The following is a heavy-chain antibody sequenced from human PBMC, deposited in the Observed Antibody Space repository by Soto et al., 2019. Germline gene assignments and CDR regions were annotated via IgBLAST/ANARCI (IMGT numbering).Heavy chain of an antibody. D-gene: IGHD6-13*01. Sequence: SETLSLTCAVYGGSFIGYYWSCILQPPGKGLEWIGEINHSGSTNYNPSLKGRVTISVDTSKSQFSLKLSSVTAADTAVYYCAREGQPRRRFGMDVWGQGTTVTVSS. CDR1: GGSFIGYY. J-gene: IGHJ6*02. CDR3: AREGQPRRRFGMDV. V-gene: IGHV4-34*01. CDR2: INHSGST.